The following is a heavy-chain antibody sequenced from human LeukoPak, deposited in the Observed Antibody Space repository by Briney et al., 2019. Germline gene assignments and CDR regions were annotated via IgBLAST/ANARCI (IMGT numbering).Heavy chain of an antibody. CDR2: IYYSGST. J-gene: IGHJ5*02. CDR1: GGSISSYY. Sequence: SETLSLTCTVSGGSISSYYWSWIRQPPGKGLEWIGYIYYSGSTNYDPSLKSRVTISVDTSKNQFSLKLSSVTAADTAVCYCARVARDGYNLWGQGTLVTVSS. V-gene: IGHV4-59*01. CDR3: ARVARDGYNL. D-gene: IGHD5-24*01.